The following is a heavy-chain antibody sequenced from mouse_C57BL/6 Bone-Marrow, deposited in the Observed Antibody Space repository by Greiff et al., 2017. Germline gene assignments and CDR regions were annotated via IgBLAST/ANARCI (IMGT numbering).Heavy chain of an antibody. J-gene: IGHJ3*01. D-gene: IGHD1-1*01. V-gene: IGHV5-9*01. CDR3: ARPRSNYYGSSYWFAY. CDR2: ISGGGGNT. CDR1: GFTFSSYT. Sequence: DVQLVESGGGLVKPGGSLKLSCAASGFTFSSYTMSWVRQTPEKRLEWVATISGGGGNTYYPDSVKGRFTISRDNAKNTLYLQMSSLRSEDTALYYCARPRSNYYGSSYWFAYWGQGTLVTVSA.